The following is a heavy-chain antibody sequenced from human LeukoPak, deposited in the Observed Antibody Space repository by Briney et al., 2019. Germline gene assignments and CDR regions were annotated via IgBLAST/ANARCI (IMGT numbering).Heavy chain of an antibody. CDR1: GYTFTGYY. CDR3: ARASHAAARFNWFDP. J-gene: IGHJ5*02. Sequence: GASVKVSCKASGYTFTGYYMHWVRQAPGQGLEWMGWINPNSGGTNYAQKFRGRVTMTRDTSISTAYMELSRLRSDDTAVYYCARASHAAARFNWFDPWGQGTLVTVSS. D-gene: IGHD3-3*01. CDR2: INPNSGGT. V-gene: IGHV1-2*02.